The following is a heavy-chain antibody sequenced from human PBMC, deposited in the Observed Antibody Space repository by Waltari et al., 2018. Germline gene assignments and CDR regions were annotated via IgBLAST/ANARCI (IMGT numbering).Heavy chain of an antibody. CDR3: AKGSYYDSSGYYFDY. CDR2: ISGSGGST. D-gene: IGHD3-22*01. V-gene: IGHV3-23*01. J-gene: IGHJ4*02. CDR1: GFTFSSYA. Sequence: EVQLLGSGGGLVQPGGSLRLSCAASGFTFSSYAMSWVRQAPGKGLEWVSAISGSGGSTYSADSVKGRFTISRDNSKNTLYLQMNSLRAEDTAVYYCAKGSYYDSSGYYFDYWGQGTLVTVSS.